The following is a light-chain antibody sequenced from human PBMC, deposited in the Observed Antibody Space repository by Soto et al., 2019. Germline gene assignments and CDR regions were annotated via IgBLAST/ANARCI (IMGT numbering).Light chain of an antibody. J-gene: IGKJ2*01. V-gene: IGKV3-15*01. CDR1: QSVSSN. CDR2: GAS. CDR3: QQYNNWPRHT. Sequence: EIVMTQSPDTLSVSPGERATLSCRASQSVSSNVAWYQQKPGQAPRLLIYGASTRATGIPARFSGSGSGTYFTLTISSLQSEDSAVYHCQQYNNWPRHTFGQGTKLQIK.